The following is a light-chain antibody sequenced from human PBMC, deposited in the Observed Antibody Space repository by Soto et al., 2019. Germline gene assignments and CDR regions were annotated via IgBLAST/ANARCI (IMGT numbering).Light chain of an antibody. CDR2: GAS. V-gene: IGKV3-20*01. CDR3: QQYGRT. CDR1: QSVNSNY. J-gene: IGKJ2*01. Sequence: DIVLTQSPGTLSLSPGERATLSCRSSQSVNSNYLAWYQQKPGQAPRLLIFGASTRATGISDRFRGSGSGTDFILTINRLEPKDFAVYYCQQYGRTFGQGTKLEIK.